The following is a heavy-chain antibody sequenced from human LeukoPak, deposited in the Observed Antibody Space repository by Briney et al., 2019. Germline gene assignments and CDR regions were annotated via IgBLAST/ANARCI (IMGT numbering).Heavy chain of an antibody. V-gene: IGHV3-33*01. D-gene: IGHD2-15*01. CDR2: IWFVGRNR. CDR3: VRDYCSGGSCYENNWFDP. CDR1: GFTFSKYG. J-gene: IGHJ5*02. Sequence: GGSLRLSCAASGFTFSKYGMHWVRQAPGKGLEWVAVIWFVGRNRNHADSVKGRFTISRDNSKNTLYLQMNSLRVEDTAVYFCVRDYCSGGSCYENNWFDPWGQGTLVTVSS.